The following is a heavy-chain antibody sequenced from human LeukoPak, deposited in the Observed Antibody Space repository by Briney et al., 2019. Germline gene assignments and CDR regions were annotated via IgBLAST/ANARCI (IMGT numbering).Heavy chain of an antibody. J-gene: IGHJ3*02. Sequence: QPGGSLRLSCAASGFTFSSYEMNWVRQAPGKGLEWVSAISGSGGSTYYADSVKGRFTISRDNSKNTLYLQMNSLRAEDTAVYYCAKVISGFHFYSDHEDDAFDIWGQGTMVTVSS. CDR2: ISGSGGST. D-gene: IGHD4-17*01. V-gene: IGHV3-23*01. CDR3: AKVISGFHFYSDHEDDAFDI. CDR1: GFTFSSYE.